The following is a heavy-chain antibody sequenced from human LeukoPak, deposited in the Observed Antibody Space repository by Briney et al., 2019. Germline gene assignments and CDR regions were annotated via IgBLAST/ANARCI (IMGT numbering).Heavy chain of an antibody. Sequence: GGSLRLSCAASGFTFSSYGMSWVRQAPGKGLEWVSAISGSGGSTYYADSVKGRFTISRDNSKNTLYLQMSSLRAEDTAVYYCAKASTMETSYYFDYWGQGTLVTVSS. V-gene: IGHV3-23*01. D-gene: IGHD5/OR15-5a*01. CDR1: GFTFSSYG. J-gene: IGHJ4*02. CDR2: ISGSGGST. CDR3: AKASTMETSYYFDY.